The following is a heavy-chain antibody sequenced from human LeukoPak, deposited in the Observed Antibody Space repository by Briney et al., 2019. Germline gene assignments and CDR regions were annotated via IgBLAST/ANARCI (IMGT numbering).Heavy chain of an antibody. CDR3: ASSTRGVHEYSYGGYFDY. CDR1: GGTFSSYG. V-gene: IGHV1-69*05. Sequence: SVKVSCKTSGGTFSSYGISWVRQAPGQGLEWMGGIIPIFATANYAQKFQGRVTITTDESTSTAYMVLSSLRSEDTAVYYCASSTRGVHEYSYGGYFDYWGQGTLVTVSS. CDR2: IIPIFATA. D-gene: IGHD5-18*01. J-gene: IGHJ4*02.